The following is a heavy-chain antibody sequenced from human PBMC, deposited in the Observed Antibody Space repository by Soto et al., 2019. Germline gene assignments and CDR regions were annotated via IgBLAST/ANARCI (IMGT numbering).Heavy chain of an antibody. CDR2: INAAHGTT. D-gene: IGHD2-8*01. Sequence: QVHLVQSRTEVRRPGASVKVSCQTSGYTFSRYSIHWVRQAPGQGLEWMGWINAAHGTTKYSQKCQGRVTITMDTSATTVYMEVTTLRSEDTAVYYCARDYAMRLVFFDYWGQGSLVIVSS. CDR3: ARDYAMRLVFFDY. J-gene: IGHJ4*02. V-gene: IGHV1-3*01. CDR1: GYTFSRYS.